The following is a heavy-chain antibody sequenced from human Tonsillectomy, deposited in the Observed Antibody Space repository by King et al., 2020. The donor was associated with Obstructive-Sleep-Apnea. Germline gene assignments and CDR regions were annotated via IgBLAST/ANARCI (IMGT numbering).Heavy chain of an antibody. D-gene: IGHD3-10*01. J-gene: IGHJ3*02. V-gene: IGHV1-8*01. CDR3: ARQGKGAFDI. CDR1: GNSFTTYD. CDR2: LNPDSGTT. Sequence: VQLVESGAEVKKPGDSVKVSCKASGNSFTTYDFSWVRQAPGQGLEWMGWLNPDSGTTGYAQKFLGRVTMTRNTSRRTAYMELSSLRSDDTAMYYCARQGKGAFDIWGQGTMVTVSS.